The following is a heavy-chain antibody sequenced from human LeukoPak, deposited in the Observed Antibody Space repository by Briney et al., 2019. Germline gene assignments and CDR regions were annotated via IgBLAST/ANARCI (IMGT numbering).Heavy chain of an antibody. Sequence: GGSLRLSCAASGFAFNNYAMTWVRQAPGKGLEWVSNINDNGGQRHYADSVKGRFTISRDDSKNTLFLQMDSLRAEDTAVYYCAKTQWKVGATDYFDYWGQGILVTVSS. CDR1: GFAFNNYA. CDR2: INDNGGQR. V-gene: IGHV3-23*01. D-gene: IGHD1-26*01. J-gene: IGHJ4*02. CDR3: AKTQWKVGATDYFDY.